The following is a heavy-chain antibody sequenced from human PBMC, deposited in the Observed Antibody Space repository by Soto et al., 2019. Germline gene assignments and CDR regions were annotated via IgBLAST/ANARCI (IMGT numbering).Heavy chain of an antibody. J-gene: IGHJ4*02. D-gene: IGHD6-19*01. Sequence: SETLSLTCTVSGGSISSSSYYWGWIRQPPGKGLEWIGSIYYSGSTYYNPSLKSRVTISVDTSKNQFSLKLSSVTAADTAVYYCASLSSGWYVRSFDYWGQGTLDTVSS. CDR2: IYYSGST. V-gene: IGHV4-39*01. CDR1: GGSISSSSYY. CDR3: ASLSSGWYVRSFDY.